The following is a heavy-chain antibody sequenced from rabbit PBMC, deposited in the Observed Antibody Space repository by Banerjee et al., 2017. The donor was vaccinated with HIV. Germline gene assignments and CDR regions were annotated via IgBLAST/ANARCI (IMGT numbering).Heavy chain of an antibody. V-gene: IGHV1S40*01. CDR2: IYAGSSGST. D-gene: IGHD6-1*01. CDR3: ARANDYACDL. J-gene: IGHJ3*01. CDR1: GFSFSSDYD. Sequence: QSLEESGGDLVKPGASLTLTCTASGFSFSSDYDMCWVRQAPGKGLEWIACIYAGSSGSTYYANWTKGRFTISKTSSTTVTLQMTSLTAADTATYFCARANDYACDLWGQGTLVTVS.